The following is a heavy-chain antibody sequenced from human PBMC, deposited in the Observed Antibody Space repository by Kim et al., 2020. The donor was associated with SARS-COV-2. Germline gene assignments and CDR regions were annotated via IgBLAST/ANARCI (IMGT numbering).Heavy chain of an antibody. V-gene: IGHV4-31*01. Sequence: SETLSLTCTVSGGSISSGGYYWSWIRQHPGKGLEWIGYIYYSGSTYYDPSLKSQVTISVDTSKNQFSLKLSSLTAADTAVYYCARDRGYGSGRAPENWFDPWGQGTLVTVSS. CDR2: IYYSGST. CDR3: ARDRGYGSGRAPENWFDP. J-gene: IGHJ5*02. D-gene: IGHD3-10*01. CDR1: GGSISSGGYY.